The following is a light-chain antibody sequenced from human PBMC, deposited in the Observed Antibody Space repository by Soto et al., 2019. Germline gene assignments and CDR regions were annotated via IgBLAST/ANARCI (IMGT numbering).Light chain of an antibody. Sequence: DIQITQSPSSLSASVGDRVTVTCRASQSIRTYLTWYQQQPGKAPNLLIYAASSLQSGVPSRFRGSGSGTSFTLTFSSLQPQDFATYYCQQSYTTPRTSGDRNNVEIK. CDR3: QQSYTTPRT. CDR1: QSIRTY. V-gene: IGKV1-39*01. CDR2: AAS. J-gene: IGKJ1*01.